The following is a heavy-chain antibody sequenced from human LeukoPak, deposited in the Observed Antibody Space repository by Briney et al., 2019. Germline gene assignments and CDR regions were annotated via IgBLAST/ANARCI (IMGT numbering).Heavy chain of an antibody. CDR2: INPNSGGT. CDR1: GYTFTGYY. Sequence: ASVKVSCEASGYTFTGYYMHWVRQAPGQGLEWMGWINPNSGGTNYAQKFQGRVTMTRDTSISTAYMELSRLRSDDTAVYYCARDRMAAAHFDYWGQGTLVTVSS. J-gene: IGHJ4*02. V-gene: IGHV1-2*02. D-gene: IGHD6-13*01. CDR3: ARDRMAAAHFDY.